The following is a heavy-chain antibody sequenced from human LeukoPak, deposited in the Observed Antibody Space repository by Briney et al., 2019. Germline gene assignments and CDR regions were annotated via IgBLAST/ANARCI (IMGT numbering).Heavy chain of an antibody. V-gene: IGHV4-59*01. D-gene: IGHD2-2*01. Sequence: PSETLSLTCTVSGGSISSYYWSWIRQPPGKGLEWIGYIYYSGSTNYNPSLKSRVTISVDTSKNQFSLKLSSVTAADTAVYYCAGVGHCSSTSCYYYYYGMDVWGKGTTVTVSS. J-gene: IGHJ6*04. CDR2: IYYSGST. CDR1: GGSISSYY. CDR3: AGVGHCSSTSCYYYYYGMDV.